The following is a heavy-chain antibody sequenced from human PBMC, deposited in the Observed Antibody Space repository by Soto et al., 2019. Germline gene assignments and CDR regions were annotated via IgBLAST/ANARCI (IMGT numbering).Heavy chain of an antibody. J-gene: IGHJ5*02. Sequence: SETLSPTCTVSGGSISSYYWSWIRQPPGKGLEWIGYIYYSGSTNYNPSLKSRVTISVDTSKNRFSLKLSSVTAADTAVYYCARDMVAAAAKPFVWFDPWGQGTLVTASS. D-gene: IGHD6-13*01. CDR1: GGSISSYY. V-gene: IGHV4-59*01. CDR2: IYYSGST. CDR3: ARDMVAAAAKPFVWFDP.